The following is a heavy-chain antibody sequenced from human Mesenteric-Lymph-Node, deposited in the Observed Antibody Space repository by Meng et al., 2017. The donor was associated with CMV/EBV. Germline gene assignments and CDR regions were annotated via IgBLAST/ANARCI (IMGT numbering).Heavy chain of an antibody. CDR1: GFTFSSFW. Sequence: GESLKISCAASGFTFSSFWMLWVRQTPGKGLVWVSRINGDGSSISYADPVKGRFTISRDNAKNTLFLQMYSLRAEDTAIYYCARKGYDFGAAFDVWGQGAMVTVSS. J-gene: IGHJ3*01. D-gene: IGHD5-12*01. CDR2: INGDGSSI. V-gene: IGHV3-74*01. CDR3: ARKGYDFGAAFDV.